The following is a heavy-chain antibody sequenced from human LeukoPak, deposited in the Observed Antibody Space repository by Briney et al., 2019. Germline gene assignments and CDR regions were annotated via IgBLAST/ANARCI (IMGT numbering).Heavy chain of an antibody. V-gene: IGHV3-23*01. CDR1: GFTFSSYA. D-gene: IGHD2-15*01. CDR3: AKPRDSGGSWGYDY. Sequence: KAGGSLRLSCAASGFTFSSYAMSWVRQAPGKGLEWVSGISGSGGSTDYAGSVKGRFTISRDNSKNTLYLQMNSLRAEDSAVYYCAKPRDSGGSWGYDYWGQGTLVTVSS. CDR2: ISGSGGST. J-gene: IGHJ4*02.